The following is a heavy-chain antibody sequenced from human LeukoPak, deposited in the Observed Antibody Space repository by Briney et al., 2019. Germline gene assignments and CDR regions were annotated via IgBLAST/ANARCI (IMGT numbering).Heavy chain of an antibody. D-gene: IGHD3-3*01. CDR1: GYTLTELS. CDR2: FHPEDGET. Sequence: ASVKVSCKVSGYTLTELSMHWVRQAHGKGFEWMGGFHPEDGETIYAQKFQGRVTMTEDTSTDTAYMELSSLRSEDTAVYCCATHEPYYDFWSGYYNWGQGTLVTVSS. V-gene: IGHV1-24*01. J-gene: IGHJ4*02. CDR3: ATHEPYYDFWSGYYN.